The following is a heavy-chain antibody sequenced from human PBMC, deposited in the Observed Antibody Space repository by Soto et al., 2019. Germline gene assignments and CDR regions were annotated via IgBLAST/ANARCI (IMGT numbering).Heavy chain of an antibody. D-gene: IGHD3-22*01. CDR2: IDPSDSYT. J-gene: IGHJ6*02. CDR1: GYSFTSYW. Sequence: GESLKISCKGSGYSFTSYWISWVRQMPGKGLEWMGRIDPSDSYTNYSPSFQGHVTISADKSISTAYLQWSSLKASDTAMYYCARSSVVITGYYYVMDVWGQGTTVTVSS. CDR3: ARSSVVITGYYYVMDV. V-gene: IGHV5-10-1*01.